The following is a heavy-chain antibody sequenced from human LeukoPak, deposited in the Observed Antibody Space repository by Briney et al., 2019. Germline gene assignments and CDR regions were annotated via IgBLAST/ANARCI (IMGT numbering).Heavy chain of an antibody. V-gene: IGHV3-48*03. Sequence: GGSLRLSCAASGFTFGSYEMNWVRQAPGKGLEWVSYISSSGSTIYYADSVKGRFTISRDNAKNTLYLQMNSLRAEDTAVYYCAKGLRGYFDYWGQGTLVTVSS. D-gene: IGHD5-12*01. CDR1: GFTFGSYE. CDR3: AKGLRGYFDY. J-gene: IGHJ4*02. CDR2: ISSSGSTI.